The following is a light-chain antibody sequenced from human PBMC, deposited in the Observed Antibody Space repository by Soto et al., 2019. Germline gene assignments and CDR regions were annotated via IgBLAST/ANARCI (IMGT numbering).Light chain of an antibody. Sequence: EIVLTQSPATLSKSPGERANLSCRANQEGSPYLAWYQPKPGQAPRLLIFDASNRASGIPSRFSGSGSGTNFTLTISRLEPEDFAVYFCQQRSHWPPLTFGGGTKVEIK. J-gene: IGKJ4*01. CDR1: QEGSPY. CDR2: DAS. V-gene: IGKV3-11*01. CDR3: QQRSHWPPLT.